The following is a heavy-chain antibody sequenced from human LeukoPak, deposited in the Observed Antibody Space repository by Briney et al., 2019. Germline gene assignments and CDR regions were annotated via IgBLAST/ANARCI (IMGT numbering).Heavy chain of an antibody. D-gene: IGHD3-22*01. CDR3: ARQGSGYFHYYYYYMDV. V-gene: IGHV3-7*01. CDR1: GFTFSSYW. CDR2: IKQDGSEK. Sequence: GGSLKLSCAASGFTFSSYWMSWVRQAPGKGLEWVANIKQDGSEKYYVDSVKGRFTISRDNAKNSLYLQMNSLRAEDTAVYYCARQGSGYFHYYYYYMDVWGKGTTVTVSS. J-gene: IGHJ6*03.